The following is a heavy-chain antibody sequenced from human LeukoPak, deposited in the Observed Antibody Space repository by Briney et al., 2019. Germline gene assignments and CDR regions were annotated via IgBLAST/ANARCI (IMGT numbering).Heavy chain of an antibody. CDR1: GGTFSSYA. Sequence: SVKVSCKASGGTFSSYAISWVRQAPGPGLEWMGGVIPIFGTANYAQKFQGRVTITTDESTSTAYMELSSLRSEDTAVYYCARDGSGWLQFGIWGQGTLVTVSS. V-gene: IGHV1-69*05. J-gene: IGHJ4*02. CDR3: ARDGSGWLQFGI. D-gene: IGHD5-24*01. CDR2: VIPIFGTA.